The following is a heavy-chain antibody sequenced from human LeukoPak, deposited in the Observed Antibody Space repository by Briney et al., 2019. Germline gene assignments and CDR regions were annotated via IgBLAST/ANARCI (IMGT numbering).Heavy chain of an antibody. CDR1: GGTFISYA. CDR2: IIPIFGTA. D-gene: IGHD6-6*01. CDR3: ATPRGPKLVPQYYYYGMDV. Sequence: ASVKVSCKASGGTFISYAISWVRQAPGQGLEWMGGIIPIFGTANYAQKFQGRVTITADESTSTAYMELSSLRSEDTAVYYCATPRGPKLVPQYYYYGMDVWGQGTTVTVSS. J-gene: IGHJ6*02. V-gene: IGHV1-69*01.